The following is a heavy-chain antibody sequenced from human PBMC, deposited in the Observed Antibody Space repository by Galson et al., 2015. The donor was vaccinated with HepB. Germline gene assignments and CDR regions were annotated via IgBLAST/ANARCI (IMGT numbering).Heavy chain of an antibody. Sequence: SLRLSCAASGFTFSSYSINWVRQAPGKGLEWVSYISSSSSTIYYADSVKGRFTISRDNAKNSLYLQMNSLRAEDTAVYYCARDGRLRWTQRYTNDPFDYWGQGTLVTVSS. J-gene: IGHJ4*02. D-gene: IGHD4-23*01. CDR3: ARDGRLRWTQRYTNDPFDY. CDR2: ISSSSSTI. V-gene: IGHV3-48*04. CDR1: GFTFSSYS.